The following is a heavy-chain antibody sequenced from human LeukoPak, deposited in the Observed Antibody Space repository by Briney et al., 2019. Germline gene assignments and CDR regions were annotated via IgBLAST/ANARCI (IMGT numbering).Heavy chain of an antibody. CDR1: GFTFSSYG. Sequence: GGSLRLSCAASGFTFSSYGMHWVRQAPGKGLEWVAVIWYDGSNKYYADSVKGRFTISRDNSKNTLYLQMNSLRAEDTAVYYCARDGGLKSYYYYYMDVWGKGTTVTVSS. CDR2: IWYDGSNK. J-gene: IGHJ6*03. CDR3: ARDGGLKSYYYYYMDV. D-gene: IGHD3-16*01. V-gene: IGHV3-33*01.